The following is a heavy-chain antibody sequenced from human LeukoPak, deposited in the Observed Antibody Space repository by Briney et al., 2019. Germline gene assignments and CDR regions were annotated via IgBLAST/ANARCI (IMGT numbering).Heavy chain of an antibody. CDR3: VRARGRSGDTSGKDE. CDR2: TYYKSKWYS. Sequence: SQTLSLTCAICGDSVSSNCVACHRIRQSPSRGLEWLGRTYYKSKWYSDYAVSVKSRITINPDTSKNQFSLQLNSVTPEDTAVYYCVRARGRSGDTSGKDEGGQGSALTVSS. V-gene: IGHV6-1*01. J-gene: IGHJ6*01. D-gene: IGHD2-21*02. CDR1: GDSVSSNCVA.